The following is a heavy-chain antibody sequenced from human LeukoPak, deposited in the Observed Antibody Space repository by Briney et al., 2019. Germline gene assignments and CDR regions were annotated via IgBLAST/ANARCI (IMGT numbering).Heavy chain of an antibody. J-gene: IGHJ6*02. D-gene: IGHD1-1*01. V-gene: IGHV3-74*01. Sequence: GESLRLSCAASGLTFSSLWMYWVRQAPGTGLVWVSSINSDGRDTRYADSVKGRFTISRDNAKNTVYLQMNSLRAEDTAVYYCARNHWNYVYYGMDVWGQGTTVTVSS. CDR1: GLTFSSLW. CDR3: ARNHWNYVYYGMDV. CDR2: INSDGRDT.